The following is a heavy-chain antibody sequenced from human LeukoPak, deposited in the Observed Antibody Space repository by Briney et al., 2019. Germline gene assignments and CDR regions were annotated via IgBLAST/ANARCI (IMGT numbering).Heavy chain of an antibody. D-gene: IGHD2-15*01. Sequence: PSGTLSLTCAVYGGSFSGYYWSWIRQPPGKGLEWIGEINHSGSTNYNPSLKSRVTISVDTSKNQFSLKLSSVTAADTAVYYCARGSRGSGGSCYRNWGQGTLVTVSS. CDR3: ARGSRGSGGSCYRN. CDR2: INHSGST. CDR1: GGSFSGYY. J-gene: IGHJ4*02. V-gene: IGHV4-34*01.